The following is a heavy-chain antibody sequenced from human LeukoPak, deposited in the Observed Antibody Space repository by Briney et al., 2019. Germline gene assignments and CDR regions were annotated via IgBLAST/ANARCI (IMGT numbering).Heavy chain of an antibody. Sequence: SETLSLTCTVSGGSISSGGYYWSWIRQHPGKGLEWIGYIYYSGSTYYNPSLEGRVTISLDTSKNQFSLKLSSVTAADTAVYYCARGSYTSSWSRHDYWGQGTLVTVSS. D-gene: IGHD6-13*01. J-gene: IGHJ4*02. CDR1: GGSISSGGYY. CDR2: IYYSGST. CDR3: ARGSYTSSWSRHDY. V-gene: IGHV4-31*03.